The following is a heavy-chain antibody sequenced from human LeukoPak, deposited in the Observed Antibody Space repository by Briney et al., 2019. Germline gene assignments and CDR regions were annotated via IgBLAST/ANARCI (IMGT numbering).Heavy chain of an antibody. CDR3: ARDWGEELEHNYYFYGMDV. D-gene: IGHD1/OR15-1a*01. CDR1: GCRFNDYY. Sequence: GGSLRLSCEASGCRFNDYYMSWVRQAPGKGLEWLSYISSSGSDIFYADSVRGRFTVSRDNAGKSLHLQMDRLRAEDTAVYYCARDWGEELEHNYYFYGMDVWGQGTTVTVSS. CDR2: ISSSGSDI. V-gene: IGHV3-11*01. J-gene: IGHJ6*02.